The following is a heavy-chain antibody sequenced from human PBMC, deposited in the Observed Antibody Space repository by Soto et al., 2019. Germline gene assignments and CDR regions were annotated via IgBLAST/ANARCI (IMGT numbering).Heavy chain of an antibody. V-gene: IGHV4-31*03. CDR3: ATWVRTGDAFDI. D-gene: IGHD7-27*01. Sequence: SETLSLTCTVSGGSISSGGYYWSWIRQHPGKGLEWIGYIYYSGSTYYNPSLKSRVTISVDTSKNQFSLKRSSVTAADTAVYYCATWVRTGDAFDIWGQGTMVTVSS. CDR2: IYYSGST. J-gene: IGHJ3*02. CDR1: GGSISSGGYY.